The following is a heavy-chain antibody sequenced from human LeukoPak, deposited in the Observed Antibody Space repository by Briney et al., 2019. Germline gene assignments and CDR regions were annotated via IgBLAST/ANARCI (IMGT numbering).Heavy chain of an antibody. CDR1: GFTFSDHE. V-gene: IGHV3-11*06. J-gene: IGHJ5*02. CDR2: ISSLSHTA. CDR3: ARGGRYYGSSYYNHFDP. Sequence: GGSLSLSCAVSGFTFSDHEMNWVRQAPGKGLEWLAYISSLSHTATYADSVTGRLTISRDNAGNTLYLQMNSLRAEDTAVYYCARGGRYYGSSYYNHFDPWGQGALVTVAA. D-gene: IGHD3-10*01.